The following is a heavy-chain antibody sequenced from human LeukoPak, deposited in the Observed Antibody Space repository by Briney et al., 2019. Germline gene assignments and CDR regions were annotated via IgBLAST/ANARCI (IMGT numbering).Heavy chain of an antibody. J-gene: IGHJ4*02. CDR2: IKQDGSEK. V-gene: IGHV3-7*01. CDR3: AKRGSGSYEFDY. Sequence: PGGSLRLSCAASGFTFSNYWMSWVRQAPGKGLEWVANIKQDGSEKYYVDSVMGRFTISRDNAKNTLYLQMNSLRAEDTAVYYCAKRGSGSYEFDYWGQGTLVTVSS. CDR1: GFTFSNYW. D-gene: IGHD6-19*01.